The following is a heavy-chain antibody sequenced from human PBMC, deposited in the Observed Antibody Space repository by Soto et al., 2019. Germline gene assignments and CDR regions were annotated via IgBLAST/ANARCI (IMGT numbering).Heavy chain of an antibody. D-gene: IGHD1-26*01. CDR1: GGSFSGYY. V-gene: IGHV4-34*01. Sequence: QVQLQQWGAGLLKPSETLSLTCAVYGGSFSGYYWSWIRQPPGKGLEWIGEINHRGSTNYNPSLKSRVTISVDTSKNQFSLKLSSVTAADTAVYYCASDGAIDYWGQGTLVTVSS. CDR3: ASDGAIDY. CDR2: INHRGST. J-gene: IGHJ4*02.